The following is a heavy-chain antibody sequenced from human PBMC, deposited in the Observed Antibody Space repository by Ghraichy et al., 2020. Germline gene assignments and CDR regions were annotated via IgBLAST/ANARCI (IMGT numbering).Heavy chain of an antibody. CDR1: GYTFTSYG. J-gene: IGHJ5*02. V-gene: IGHV1-18*01. CDR2: ISAYNGNT. CDR3: ARDAEGLTIFGVVIKGPWFDP. Sequence: ASVKVSCKASGYTFTSYGISWVRQAPGQGLEWMGWISAYNGNTNYAQKLQGRVTMTTDTSTSTAYMELRSLRSDDTAVYYCARDAEGLTIFGVVIKGPWFDPWGQGTLVTVSS. D-gene: IGHD3-3*01.